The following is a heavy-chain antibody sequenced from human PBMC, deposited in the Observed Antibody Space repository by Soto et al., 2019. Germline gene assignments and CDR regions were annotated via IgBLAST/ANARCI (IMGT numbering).Heavy chain of an antibody. D-gene: IGHD3-3*01. CDR1: GFTFSSYA. J-gene: IGHJ6*02. V-gene: IGHV3-23*01. CDR3: GKIRGDYDFWKCQYYYYYGMDV. CDR2: ISGSGGST. Sequence: EVQLLESGGGLVQPGGSLRLSCAASGFTFSSYAMSWVRQAPGKGLEWVSAISGSGGSTYYADSVKGRFTISRDNSKNKLYLQMNSLRAEDTAVYYCGKIRGDYDFWKCQYYYYYGMDVWGQGTTVTVSS.